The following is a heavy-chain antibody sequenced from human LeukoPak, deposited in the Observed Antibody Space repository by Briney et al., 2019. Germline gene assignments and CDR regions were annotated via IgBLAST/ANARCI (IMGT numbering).Heavy chain of an antibody. CDR2: IYYSGST. CDR3: AGLAIVGATTGNLDY. V-gene: IGHV4-39*01. CDR1: GGSISNSNYY. Sequence: PSETLSLTCTVSGGSISNSNYYWGWIRQPPGKGLEWIGSIYYSGSTYYNPSLKSRVTISVDTSKNQFSLKLSSVTAADTAVYFCAGLAIVGATTGNLDYWGQGTLVTVSS. J-gene: IGHJ4*02. D-gene: IGHD1-26*01.